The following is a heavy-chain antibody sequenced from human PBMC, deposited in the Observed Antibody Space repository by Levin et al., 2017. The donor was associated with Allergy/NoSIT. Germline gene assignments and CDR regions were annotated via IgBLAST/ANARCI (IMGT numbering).Heavy chain of an antibody. Sequence: GASVKVSCAASGFTFTSYAMAWVRQDPGRGLECVSVISDTAGSTFYADAAKGRFTMSRDNSKNTVYLQMNSLRADDTALYYCAKVKHSAPWNSFDYWGQGTLVTVSS. CDR1: GFTFTSYA. J-gene: IGHJ4*02. D-gene: IGHD1-1*01. CDR2: ISDTAGST. V-gene: IGHV3-23*01. CDR3: AKVKHSAPWNSFDY.